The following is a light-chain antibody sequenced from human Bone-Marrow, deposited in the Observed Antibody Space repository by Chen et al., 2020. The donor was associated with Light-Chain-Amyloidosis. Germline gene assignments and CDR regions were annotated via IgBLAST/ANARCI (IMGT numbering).Light chain of an antibody. CDR2: RDT. V-gene: IGLV3-25*03. Sequence: SYELTQPPSVSVSPGQTARITCSGDDLPTKYAYWYQQQPGQAPVLVIHRDTERPSGISELFSGSSSGTTATLTISGVQAEDEADYHCQSADSSGTYEVILGGGTKLTVL. J-gene: IGLJ2*01. CDR1: DLPTKY. CDR3: QSADSSGTYEVI.